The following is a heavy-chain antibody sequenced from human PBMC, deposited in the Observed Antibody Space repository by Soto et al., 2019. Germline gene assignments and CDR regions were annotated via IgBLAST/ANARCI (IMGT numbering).Heavy chain of an antibody. J-gene: IGHJ4*02. D-gene: IGHD2-15*01. CDR2: IYPGDSDT. CDR1: GYSFTSYW. V-gene: IGHV5-51*01. Sequence: GESLKISCNGSGYSFTSYWIGWVRQMPGKGLEWMGIIYPGDSDTRYSPSFQGQVTISADKSISTAYLQWSSLKASDTAMYYCASGSPYCSGGSCYSQFAYWGQGTLVTVSS. CDR3: ASGSPYCSGGSCYSQFAY.